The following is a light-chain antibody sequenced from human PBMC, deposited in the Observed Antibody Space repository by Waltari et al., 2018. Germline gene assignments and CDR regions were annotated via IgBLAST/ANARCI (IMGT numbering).Light chain of an antibody. CDR2: DAS. CDR3: QQYYSSPWT. J-gene: IGKJ1*01. CDR1: EFVGNDY. V-gene: IGKV3-20*01. Sequence: EIVLTQSPGTLSWSPGESATLSCRASEFVGNDYLAWYQQKPGQAPRLLIDDASRRATGTPDRFSGSGSGTDFSLTISRLEPEDFAVYYCQQYYSSPWTFGQGTKVDI.